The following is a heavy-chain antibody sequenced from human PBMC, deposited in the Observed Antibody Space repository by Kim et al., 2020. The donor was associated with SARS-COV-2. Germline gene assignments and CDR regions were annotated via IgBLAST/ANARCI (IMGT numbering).Heavy chain of an antibody. J-gene: IGHJ3*02. Sequence: TPYLSVQVTISVDTTKNHFSLKLSSVTAADTAVYYCASFYDSSQRAFDIWGQGTMVTVSS. CDR3: ASFYDSSQRAFDI. V-gene: IGHV4-39*01. D-gene: IGHD3-22*01.